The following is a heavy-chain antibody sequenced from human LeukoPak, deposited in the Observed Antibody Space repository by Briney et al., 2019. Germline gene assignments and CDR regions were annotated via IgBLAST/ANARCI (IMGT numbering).Heavy chain of an antibody. Sequence: GGSLRLSCAASGFTFSNAWMSWVHQAPGKGLEWVGRIKSKTDGGTTDYAAPVKGRFTISRDDSKNTLYLQMNSLKTEDTAVYYCTTDLSSSWPDYWGQGTLVTVSS. CDR2: IKSKTDGGTT. V-gene: IGHV3-15*01. D-gene: IGHD6-13*01. CDR3: TTDLSSSWPDY. J-gene: IGHJ4*02. CDR1: GFTFSNAW.